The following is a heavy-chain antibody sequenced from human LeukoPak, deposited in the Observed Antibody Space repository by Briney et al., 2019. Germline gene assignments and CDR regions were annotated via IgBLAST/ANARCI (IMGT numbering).Heavy chain of an antibody. J-gene: IGHJ3*02. D-gene: IGHD2-21*02. CDR2: ISGSGGST. V-gene: IGHV3-23*01. CDR3: AKDVKVVVTEAFDI. Sequence: GRSLRLSCAASGFTFSSYTMHWVRQAPGKGLEWVAVISGSGGSTYYADSVKGRFTISRDNSKNTLYLQMNSLRAEDTAVYYCAKDVKVVVTEAFDIWGQGTMVTVSS. CDR1: GFTFSSYT.